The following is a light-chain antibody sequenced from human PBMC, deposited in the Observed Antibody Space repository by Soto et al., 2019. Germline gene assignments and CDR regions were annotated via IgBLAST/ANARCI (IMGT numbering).Light chain of an antibody. CDR3: SSYTGSSTPV. CDR1: SSDVGGYNY. Sequence: QSALTQPASVSGSTGQSITISCTGTSSDVGGYNYVSWYQHHPGKAPKLMIYEVSNRPSGVSNRFSGSKSGNTASLTISGLQAEDEADYYCSSYTGSSTPVFGGGTKLTVL. V-gene: IGLV2-14*01. CDR2: EVS. J-gene: IGLJ3*02.